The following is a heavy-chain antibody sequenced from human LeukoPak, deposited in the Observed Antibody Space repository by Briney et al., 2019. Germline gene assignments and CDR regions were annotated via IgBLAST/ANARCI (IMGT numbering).Heavy chain of an antibody. Sequence: SETLSLTCTVSGGSISSYHWSWIRQPPGKGLEWIGYMSYSGSTNYNPSLKSRVTISVDTSKNQFSLKLSSVTAADTAVYYCARRGYYGPFDYWGQGTLVTVSS. J-gene: IGHJ4*02. CDR2: MSYSGST. D-gene: IGHD3-3*01. CDR1: GGSISSYH. V-gene: IGHV4-59*01. CDR3: ARRGYYGPFDY.